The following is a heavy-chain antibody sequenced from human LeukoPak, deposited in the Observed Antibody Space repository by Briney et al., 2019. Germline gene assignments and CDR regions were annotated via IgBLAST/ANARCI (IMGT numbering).Heavy chain of an antibody. J-gene: IGHJ4*02. CDR3: ASPPPTGVSRYYFDY. Sequence: ASVKVSCTASGGTFSSYAISWVRQAPGQGLEWMGRIIPILGIANYAQKFQGRVTITADKSTSTAYMELSSLRSEDTAVYYCASPPPTGVSRYYFDYGGQETLVTVPS. CDR2: IIPILGIA. V-gene: IGHV1-69*04. CDR1: GGTFSSYA. D-gene: IGHD2-8*02.